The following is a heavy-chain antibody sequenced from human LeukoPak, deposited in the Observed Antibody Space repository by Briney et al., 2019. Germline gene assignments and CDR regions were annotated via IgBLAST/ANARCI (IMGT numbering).Heavy chain of an antibody. CDR3: AILPRGATQDFDY. J-gene: IGHJ4*02. V-gene: IGHV1-2*06. D-gene: IGHD1-26*01. CDR1: GYTFTGYY. CDR2: INPNSGGT. Sequence: ASVKVSCKASGYTFTGYYMHWVRQAPGQGLGWMGRINPNSGGTNYAQKFQGRVTMTRDTSISTAYMELSRLRSDDTAVYYCAILPRGATQDFDYWGQGTLVTVSS.